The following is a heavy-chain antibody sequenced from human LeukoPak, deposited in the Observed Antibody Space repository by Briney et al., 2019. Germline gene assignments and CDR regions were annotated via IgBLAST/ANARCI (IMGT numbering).Heavy chain of an antibody. Sequence: RGESLKISRKGPRYSFSSYWIGWVRQMPGKGLEWIGIIYPGDSDIRYSPSFQGPVTISADKSISTAYLQWSSLKASDTAMYYCARQGSGYYGEGFDYWGQGTLVTVSS. V-gene: IGHV5-51*01. CDR1: RYSFSSYW. CDR3: ARQGSGYYGEGFDY. CDR2: IYPGDSDI. D-gene: IGHD3-22*01. J-gene: IGHJ4*02.